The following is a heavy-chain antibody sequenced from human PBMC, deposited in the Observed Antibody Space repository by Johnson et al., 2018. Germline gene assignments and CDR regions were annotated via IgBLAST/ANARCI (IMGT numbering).Heavy chain of an antibody. V-gene: IGHV1-58*01. D-gene: IGHD4-17*01. CDR2: IVVGSGNT. J-gene: IGHJ3*02. Sequence: QLVESGPEVKKPGTSVKVSCKASGFTFTSSAVQWVRQARGPRLEWIGWIVVGSGNTNYAQKFQERVTITRDMSTSTADMELSRLRSEDTAGYYCAAESAGDYGDSDDAFDIWGQGTMVTVSS. CDR3: AAESAGDYGDSDDAFDI. CDR1: GFTFTSSA.